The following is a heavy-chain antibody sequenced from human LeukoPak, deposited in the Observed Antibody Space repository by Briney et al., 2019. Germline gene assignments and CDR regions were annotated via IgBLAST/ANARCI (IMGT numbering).Heavy chain of an antibody. D-gene: IGHD3-22*01. J-gene: IGHJ2*01. CDR2: IYYSGST. CDR1: GGSISSSSYY. Sequence: PSETLFPTCTVSGGSISSSSYYWGWIRQPPGKGLEWIGSIYYSGSTYYNPSLKSRVTISVDTSKNQFSLKLSSVTAADTAVYYCARRAALYYYDSSGIYFDLWGRGTLVTVSS. CDR3: ARRAALYYYDSSGIYFDL. V-gene: IGHV4-39*01.